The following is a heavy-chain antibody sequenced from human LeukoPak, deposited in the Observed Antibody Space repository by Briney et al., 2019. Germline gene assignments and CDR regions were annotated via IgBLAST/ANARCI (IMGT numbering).Heavy chain of an antibody. CDR1: GFTFNSYG. D-gene: IGHD3-22*01. CDR3: AKEDDSSGSHIGAFDI. J-gene: IGHJ3*02. Sequence: HSGGSLRLSCAASGFTFNSYGMHWVRQAPGKGLEWVAVISYDGSNKYYADSVKGRFTISRDNSKNTLYLQMNSLRAEDTAVYYCAKEDDSSGSHIGAFDIWGQGTMVTVSS. V-gene: IGHV3-30*18. CDR2: ISYDGSNK.